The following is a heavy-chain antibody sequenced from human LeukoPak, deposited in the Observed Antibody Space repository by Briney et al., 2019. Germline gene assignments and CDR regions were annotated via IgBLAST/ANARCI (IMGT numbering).Heavy chain of an antibody. V-gene: IGHV3-23*01. J-gene: IGHJ4*02. CDR1: GFTFSSYA. Sequence: PGGSLRLSRAASGFTFSSYAMSWVRQAPGKGLEWVSSISGSGGTTYYADSVKGRFTISRDNSKNTLYLQMNSLRPDDMAVYYCAKGNGKAAAGSVVDYWGQGTLVTVSS. CDR2: ISGSGGTT. D-gene: IGHD6-13*01. CDR3: AKGNGKAAAGSVVDY.